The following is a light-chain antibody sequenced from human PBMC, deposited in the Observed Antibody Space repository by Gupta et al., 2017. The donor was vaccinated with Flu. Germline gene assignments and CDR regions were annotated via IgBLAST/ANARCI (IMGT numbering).Light chain of an antibody. CDR1: PSIRSSY. V-gene: IGKV3-20*01. J-gene: IGKJ2*01. Sequence: IVLTQSPGAMSLSPGERATLPCRASPSIRSSYLVWSMQKPGQAPRLLIYGASSRATGIPDRFSGSGSGADFTLTMSRLEPEDFAVYYCHQFGTLPYTFGQGTKLEIK. CDR3: HQFGTLPYT. CDR2: GAS.